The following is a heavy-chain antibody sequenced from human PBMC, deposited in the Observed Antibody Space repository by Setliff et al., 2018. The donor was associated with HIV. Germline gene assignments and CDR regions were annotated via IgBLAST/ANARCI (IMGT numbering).Heavy chain of an antibody. CDR2: VYPADSDT. CDR1: GYSFTSYW. Sequence: GESLKISCKGSGYSFTSYWIGWVRQMPGRGLEWLGIVYPADSDTRYSPSFEGQVTISADKSINTAFLQWSSLKVSDTAIYYCTIPGYFTDNSGSEIDFWGQGTLVTVSS. V-gene: IGHV5-51*01. J-gene: IGHJ4*02. CDR3: TIPGYFTDNSGSEIDF. D-gene: IGHD3-22*01.